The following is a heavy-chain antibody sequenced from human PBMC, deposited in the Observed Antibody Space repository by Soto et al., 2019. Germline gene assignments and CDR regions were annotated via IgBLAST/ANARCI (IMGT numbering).Heavy chain of an antibody. CDR1: GYTFTSYA. Sequence: ASVKVSCKASGYTFTSYAMHWVRQAPGQRLEWMGWINAGNGNTKYSQKFQGRVTITRDTSASTAYMELSSLRSEDTAMYYCARIHVDIVATNAFDIWGQGTMVTVSS. CDR3: ARIHVDIVATNAFDI. V-gene: IGHV1-3*01. D-gene: IGHD5-12*01. J-gene: IGHJ3*02. CDR2: INAGNGNT.